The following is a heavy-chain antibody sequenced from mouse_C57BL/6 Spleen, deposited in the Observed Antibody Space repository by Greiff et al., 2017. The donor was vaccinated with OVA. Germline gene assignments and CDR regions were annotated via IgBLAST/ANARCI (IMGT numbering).Heavy chain of an antibody. CDR2: ISGGGGNT. Sequence: EVQRVESGGGLVKPGGSLKLSCAASGFTFSSYTMSWVRQTPEKRLEWVATISGGGGNTYYPDSVKGRFTISRDNAKNTLYLQMSSLRSEDTALYYCARHEDSSGYWFAYWGQGTLVTVSA. D-gene: IGHD3-2*02. J-gene: IGHJ3*01. CDR3: ARHEDSSGYWFAY. V-gene: IGHV5-9*01. CDR1: GFTFSSYT.